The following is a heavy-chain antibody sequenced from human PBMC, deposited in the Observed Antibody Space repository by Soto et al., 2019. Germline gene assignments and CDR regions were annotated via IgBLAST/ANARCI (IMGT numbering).Heavy chain of an antibody. Sequence: GGSLRLSCAASGFTFSSYWMSWVRQAPGKGLEWVANIKQDGSEKYYVDSVKGRFTISRDNAKNSLYLQMNSLRAEDTAVYYCARVRGQLVLYYYYGMDVWGQGTTITVSS. CDR2: IKQDGSEK. V-gene: IGHV3-7*01. D-gene: IGHD6-6*01. CDR3: ARVRGQLVLYYYYGMDV. J-gene: IGHJ6*02. CDR1: GFTFSSYW.